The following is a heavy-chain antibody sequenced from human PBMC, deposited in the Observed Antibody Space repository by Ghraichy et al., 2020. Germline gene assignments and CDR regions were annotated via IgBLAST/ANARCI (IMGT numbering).Heavy chain of an antibody. V-gene: IGHV3-48*02. CDR1: GFTFSSCR. D-gene: IGHD6-13*01. CDR3: ARERPTAAGSYWYFDL. CDR2: ISGSSSTI. J-gene: IGHJ2*01. Sequence: GGSLRLSCAASGFTFSSCRMNWVRQAPGKGLEWVSYISGSSSTIYYADSVKGRFTISRDNAKNSLYLQMNSLRDEDTAVYYCARERPTAAGSYWYFDLWGRGTLVTVSS.